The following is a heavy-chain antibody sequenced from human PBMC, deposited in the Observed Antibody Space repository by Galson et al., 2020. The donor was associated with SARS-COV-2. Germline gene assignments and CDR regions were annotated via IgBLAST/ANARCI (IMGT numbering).Heavy chain of an antibody. D-gene: IGHD2-15*01. V-gene: IGHV4-59*01. J-gene: IGHJ4*02. Sequence: SETLSLTCTVSGGSIDKYYWGWIRQPPERGLEWIGYVYNNGNTNYSPSLKSRVTISVDKSKSQFSLKLSSVTAADTAVYFCARIDCTSGICSFFDYWGRGTLVTVSS. CDR2: VYNNGNT. CDR3: ARIDCTSGICSFFDY. CDR1: GGSIDKYY.